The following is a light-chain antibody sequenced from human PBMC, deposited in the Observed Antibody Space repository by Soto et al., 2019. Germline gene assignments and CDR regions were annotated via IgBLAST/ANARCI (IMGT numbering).Light chain of an antibody. CDR2: DAS. V-gene: IGKV3-11*01. Sequence: EIVLTQSPATLSLSPGERATLSCRASQSVSSYLAWYQQKPGQAPRLFIYDASNRATGIPARFSGSGSGTDFTLTISSLEPEDFAVYYCQQRSNWPKYTFGQGTKLEIK. J-gene: IGKJ2*01. CDR1: QSVSSY. CDR3: QQRSNWPKYT.